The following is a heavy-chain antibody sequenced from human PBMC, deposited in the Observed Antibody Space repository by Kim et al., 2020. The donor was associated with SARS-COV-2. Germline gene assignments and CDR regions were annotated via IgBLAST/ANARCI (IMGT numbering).Heavy chain of an antibody. V-gene: IGHV3-11*06. CDR1: GFTFSDYY. Sequence: GGSLRLSCAASGFTFSDYYMSWIRQAPGKGLEWVSYISSSSSYTNYADSVKGRFTISRDNAKNSLYLQMNSLRAEDTAVYYCAREVFTMVRGVIITPNAFDIWGQGTMVTVSS. CDR3: AREVFTMVRGVIITPNAFDI. D-gene: IGHD3-10*01. CDR2: ISSSSSYT. J-gene: IGHJ3*02.